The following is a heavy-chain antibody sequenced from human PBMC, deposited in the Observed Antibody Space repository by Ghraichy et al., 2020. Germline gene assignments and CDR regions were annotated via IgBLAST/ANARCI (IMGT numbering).Heavy chain of an antibody. J-gene: IGHJ4*02. CDR1: GGPMSDYY. Sequence: SQTLSLTCSVSGGPMSDYYWSWIRQAPGERPEWMGYVFATGNTSYTPSLKNRITMSIDTSKSQFSLRLISMAAADTAMYYCARHSGASFDVWGPGTLVTVSS. V-gene: IGHV4-4*09. CDR3: ARHSGASFDV. D-gene: IGHD1-14*01. CDR2: VFATGNT.